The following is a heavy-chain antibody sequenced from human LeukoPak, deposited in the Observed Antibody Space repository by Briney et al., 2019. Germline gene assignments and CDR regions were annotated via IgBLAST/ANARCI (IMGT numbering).Heavy chain of an antibody. V-gene: IGHV4-39*01. CDR2: IYYSGST. D-gene: IGHD3-10*01. CDR1: GGPISSSSYY. J-gene: IGHJ6*03. CDR3: ASVRRGFGESSKYYAYYYMGV. Sequence: SETLSLTCTVSGGPISSSSYYWGWIRQPPGKGLEWIGNIYYSGSTYYNPSLKSRVTISLDTSKNQFSLKLSSVTAADTAVYYCASVRRGFGESSKYYAYYYMGVWGKGTTVTISS.